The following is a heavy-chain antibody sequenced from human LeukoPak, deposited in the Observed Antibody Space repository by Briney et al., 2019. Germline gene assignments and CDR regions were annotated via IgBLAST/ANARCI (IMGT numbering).Heavy chain of an antibody. Sequence: PSETLSLTCAVYGGSFSGYYWSWIRQPPGKGLEWIGEINHSGSTNYNPSLKSRVTISVDTSKNQFSLKLSSVTAADTAVYYCARNRRFGEFPYYYYGMDVWGQGTTATVSS. CDR2: INHSGST. CDR3: ARNRRFGEFPYYYYGMDV. D-gene: IGHD3-10*01. J-gene: IGHJ6*02. CDR1: GGSFSGYY. V-gene: IGHV4-34*01.